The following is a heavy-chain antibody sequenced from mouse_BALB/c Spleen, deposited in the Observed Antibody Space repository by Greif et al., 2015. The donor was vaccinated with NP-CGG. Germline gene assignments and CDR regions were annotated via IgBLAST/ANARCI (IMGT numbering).Heavy chain of an antibody. Sequence: VMLVESGPGLVAPSQSLSITCTVSGFSLTSYGVHWVRQPPGKGLEWLGVIWAGGSTNYNSALMSRLNISKDNSKSQVFLKMNSLQTDDTAMYYCARDLEDYAMDYWGQGTSVTVSS. V-gene: IGHV2-9*02. CDR2: IWAGGST. CDR3: ARDLEDYAMDY. J-gene: IGHJ4*01. CDR1: GFSLTSYG.